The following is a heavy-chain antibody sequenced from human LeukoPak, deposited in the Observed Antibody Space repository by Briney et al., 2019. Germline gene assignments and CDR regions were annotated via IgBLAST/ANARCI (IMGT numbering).Heavy chain of an antibody. D-gene: IGHD3-16*01. J-gene: IGHJ3*02. Sequence: PSETLSLTCAVYGGSFSGYYWSWIRQPPGKGLEWIGEINHSGSTNYNPSLKSRVTISVDTSKNQFSLKLSSVTAADTAVYYCARPLWGSPPDAFDIWGQGTMVTVSS. CDR1: GGSFSGYY. V-gene: IGHV4-34*01. CDR2: INHSGST. CDR3: ARPLWGSPPDAFDI.